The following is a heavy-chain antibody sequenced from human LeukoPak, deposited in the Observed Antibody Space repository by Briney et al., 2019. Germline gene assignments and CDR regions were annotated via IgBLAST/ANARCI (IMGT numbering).Heavy chain of an antibody. CDR3: ARDSIAVAGTIDY. D-gene: IGHD6-19*01. CDR2: ISSNGGST. J-gene: IGHJ4*02. Sequence: TGGFLRLSCAASGFTFSSYAMHWVRQAPGKGLEYVSAISSNGGSTYYANSVKGRFTISRDNSKNTLYLQMGSLRAEDMAVYYCARDSIAVAGTIDYWGQGTLVTVSS. V-gene: IGHV3-64*01. CDR1: GFTFSSYA.